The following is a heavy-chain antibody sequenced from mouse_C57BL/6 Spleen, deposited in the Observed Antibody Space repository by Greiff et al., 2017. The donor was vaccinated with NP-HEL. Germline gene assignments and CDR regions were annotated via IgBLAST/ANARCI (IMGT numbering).Heavy chain of an antibody. CDR1: GYTFTSYW. J-gene: IGHJ4*01. CDR3: ASGTAQASYAMDY. Sequence: QVQLQQPGAELVKPGASVKLSCKASGYTFTSYWMQWVKQRPGQGLEWIGEIDPSDSYTNYNQKFKGKATLTVDTSSSTAYMQLSSLTSEDSAVYYCASGTAQASYAMDYWGQGTSVTVSS. D-gene: IGHD3-2*02. CDR2: IDPSDSYT. V-gene: IGHV1-50*01.